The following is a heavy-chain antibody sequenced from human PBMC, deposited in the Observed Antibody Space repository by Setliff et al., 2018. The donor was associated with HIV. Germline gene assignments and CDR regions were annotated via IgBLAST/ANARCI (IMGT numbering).Heavy chain of an antibody. CDR1: GFTFINYE. CDR2: ISYSGSAI. J-gene: IGHJ3*01. Sequence: SGGSLRLSCTASGFTFINYEMNWVRQAPGKGLEWVAYISYSGSAIHYADSVKGRFTISRDNAKNSLYLKMNSLRAEDTAVYYCARDRVVGATLDPLDLWGQGTMVTVS. D-gene: IGHD1-26*01. CDR3: ARDRVVGATLDPLDL. V-gene: IGHV3-48*03.